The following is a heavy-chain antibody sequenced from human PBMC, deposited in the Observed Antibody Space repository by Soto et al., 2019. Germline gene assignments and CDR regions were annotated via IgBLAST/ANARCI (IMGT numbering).Heavy chain of an antibody. J-gene: IGHJ4*02. D-gene: IGHD5-12*01. V-gene: IGHV4-59*08. CDR2: IYYSGST. CDR3: ARSVDIVATTHFDY. Sequence: SETLSLTCTVSGGSISSYYWSWIRQPPGKGLEWIGYIYYSGSTNYNPSLKSRVTISVDTSKNQFSLKLSSVTAADTAVYYCARSVDIVATTHFDYWGQGTLVTVSS. CDR1: GGSISSYY.